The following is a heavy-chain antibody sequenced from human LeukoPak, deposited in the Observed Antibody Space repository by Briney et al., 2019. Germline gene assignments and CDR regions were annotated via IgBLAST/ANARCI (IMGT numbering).Heavy chain of an antibody. J-gene: IGHJ4*02. CDR2: INPNSGGT. D-gene: IGHD3-9*01. V-gene: IGHV1-2*02. Sequence: ASVKVSCKASGYTFTGYNVNWVRQAPGQGLEWMGWINPNSGGTNYAQKFQGRVTMTRDTSINTAYMELKRLRSDDTAVYYCASAILTGYYRGRGSDYWGQGTLVTVSS. CDR1: GYTFTGYN. CDR3: ASAILTGYYRGRGSDY.